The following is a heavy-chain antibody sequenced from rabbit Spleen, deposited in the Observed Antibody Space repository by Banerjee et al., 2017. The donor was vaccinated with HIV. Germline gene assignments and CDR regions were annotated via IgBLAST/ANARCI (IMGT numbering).Heavy chain of an antibody. CDR1: GFDLSSYYY. J-gene: IGHJ2*01. D-gene: IGHD1-1*01. Sequence: QSLEESGGDLVKPGASLTLTCTASGFDLSSYYYMCWVRQAPGKGLEWIACIYISGGSTFYANWAKGRFTISETSSTTVTLQMTSLTAADTATYFCARGGSDYYLTHLYLWGPGTLVTVS. CDR3: ARGGSDYYLTHLYL. V-gene: IGHV1S40*01. CDR2: IYISGGST.